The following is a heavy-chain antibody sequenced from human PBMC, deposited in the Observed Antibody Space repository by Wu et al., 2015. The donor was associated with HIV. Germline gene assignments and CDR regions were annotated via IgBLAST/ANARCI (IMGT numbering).Heavy chain of an antibody. V-gene: IGHV1-2*02. CDR1: GHTFAAYY. Sequence: QVQLVQSGADVKEPGASLKVSCKASGHTFAAYYVHWVRQAPGQGLEWMGWIQPNSGVTKNAQTFRGRLTMTRDTSINTVYMELSRLRFDDTALYYCARTTIFGVASGAFDIWGQGTMVTVSS. D-gene: IGHD3-3*01. CDR2: IQPNSGVT. CDR3: ARTTIFGVASGAFDI. J-gene: IGHJ3*02.